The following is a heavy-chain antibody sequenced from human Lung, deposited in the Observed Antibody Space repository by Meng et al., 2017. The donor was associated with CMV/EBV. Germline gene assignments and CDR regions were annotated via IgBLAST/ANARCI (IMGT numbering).Heavy chain of an antibody. CDR1: GGSISSSY. CDR2: ISYTGCT. Sequence: LPCTVSGGSISSSYWSWIRQPPGKGLEWIGYISYTGCTNYNPSLKSRVTISLDTSKNQFSLRLNSVTAADTALYYCARDGTGFYFDYWGQGTLVTVSS. J-gene: IGHJ4*02. CDR3: ARDGTGFYFDY. V-gene: IGHV4-59*01. D-gene: IGHD3/OR15-3a*01.